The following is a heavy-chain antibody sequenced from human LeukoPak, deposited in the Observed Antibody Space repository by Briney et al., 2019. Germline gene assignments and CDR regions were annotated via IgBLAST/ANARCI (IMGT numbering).Heavy chain of an antibody. V-gene: IGHV3-7*01. J-gene: IGHJ4*02. CDR2: INEDGSER. D-gene: IGHD4-17*01. CDR3: ARKSGDPFDY. Sequence: PGGSLRLSCAASGFNFRTYWMSWVRQAPGKGLEWVANINEDGSERYYADSVKGRFTISRDNARNSLYVQMTSLRAEDTAVYYCARKSGDPFDYWGQGALVSVSS. CDR1: GFNFRTYW.